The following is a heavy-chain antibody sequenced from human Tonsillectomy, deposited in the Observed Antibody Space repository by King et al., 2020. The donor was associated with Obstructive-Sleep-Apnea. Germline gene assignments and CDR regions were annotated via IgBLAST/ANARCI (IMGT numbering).Heavy chain of an antibody. CDR1: GFTFSSYA. J-gene: IGHJ3*02. V-gene: IGHV3-23*04. CDR2: ISGSGGST. D-gene: IGHD6-19*01. CDR3: AKDNSPLWLPSSDAFDI. Sequence: VQLVESGGGLVQPGGSLRLSCAASGFTFSSYAMSWVRQAPGKGLEWVSGISGSGGSTYYADSVKGRFTISRDNSKNTLYLQVNSLRAEDTAVYYCAKDNSPLWLPSSDAFDIWGQGTKVTVSS.